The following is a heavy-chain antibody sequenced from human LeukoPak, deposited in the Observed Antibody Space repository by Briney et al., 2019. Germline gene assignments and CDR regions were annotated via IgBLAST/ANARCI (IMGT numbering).Heavy chain of an antibody. CDR3: ARDTYYDFWSGYLNYFDY. CDR1: GFTFSSYG. D-gene: IGHD3-3*01. Sequence: GGSLRLSCAASGFTFSSYGMHWVRQAPGKGLEWVSVISKNGGTTYYADSVKGRFTISRDNSKNTLYLQMNSLRAEDAAVYYCARDTYYDFWSGYLNYFDYWGQGTLVTVSS. CDR2: ISKNGGTT. J-gene: IGHJ4*02. V-gene: IGHV3-23*01.